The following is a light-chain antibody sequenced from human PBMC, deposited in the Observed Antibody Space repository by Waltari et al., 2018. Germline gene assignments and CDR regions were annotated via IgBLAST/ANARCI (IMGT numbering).Light chain of an antibody. CDR3: QVWDTSIDLSV. CDR2: YDS. J-gene: IGLJ1*01. CDR1: NIADKN. Sequence: SYVLTQAPSVSVAPGETARITCGGNNIADKNVHWYQQKPGQAPVLVIFYDSDRPSGSPELFSGSNSGNTATLTISSAEAGDEADYYCQVWDTSIDLSVFGTGTKVTVL. V-gene: IGLV3-21*04.